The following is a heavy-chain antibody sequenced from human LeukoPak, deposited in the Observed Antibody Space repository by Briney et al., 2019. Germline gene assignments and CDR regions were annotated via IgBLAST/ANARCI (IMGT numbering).Heavy chain of an antibody. CDR2: INHSGST. CDR1: GGSFSGYY. V-gene: IGHV4-34*01. Sequence: SETLSLTCAVYGGSFSGYYWSWIRQPPGKGLEWIGEINHSGSTNYNPSLKSRVTISVDTSKNQFSLKLSSVTAADTAVYYCARRERLWFGNWGQGTLVTVSS. CDR3: ARRERLWFGN. D-gene: IGHD3-10*01. J-gene: IGHJ4*02.